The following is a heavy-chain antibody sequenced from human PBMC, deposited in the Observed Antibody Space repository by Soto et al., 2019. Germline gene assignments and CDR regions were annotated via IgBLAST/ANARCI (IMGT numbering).Heavy chain of an antibody. V-gene: IGHV1-18*04. CDR3: ARNGETDYDYSGREV. Sequence: ASVKVSCKASGYTFTSYGISWVRQAPGQGLEWMGWIIAYNGNTNYAQKLQGRVTMTTDTSTSTAYMELGSLRSEDTAVYYCARNGETDYDYSGREVWAQGTTVTVSS. CDR1: GYTFTSYG. D-gene: IGHD2-8*01. J-gene: IGHJ6*02. CDR2: IIAYNGNT.